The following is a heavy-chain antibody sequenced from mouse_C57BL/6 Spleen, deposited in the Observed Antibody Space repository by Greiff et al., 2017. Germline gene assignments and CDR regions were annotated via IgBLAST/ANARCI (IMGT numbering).Heavy chain of an antibody. CDR3: ARYNYGSSYGY. Sequence: QVQLQQPGAELVRPGSSVKLSCKASGYTFTSYWMDWVQQRPGQGLEWIGNIYPSDSETHYNQKFKDKATLTVDKSSSTAYMQLSSLTSEDSAVYYCARYNYGSSYGYWGQGTTLTVSS. J-gene: IGHJ2*01. CDR2: IYPSDSET. D-gene: IGHD1-1*01. V-gene: IGHV1-61*01. CDR1: GYTFTSYW.